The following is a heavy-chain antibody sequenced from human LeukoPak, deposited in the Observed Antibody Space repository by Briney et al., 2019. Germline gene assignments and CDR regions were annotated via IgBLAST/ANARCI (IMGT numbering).Heavy chain of an antibody. V-gene: IGHV4-59*08. Sequence: SETLSLTCTVSGGSISSYYWSWIRQPPGKGLEWIAYINYSGNTDYNPSLKSRVTISVDTSKNHFSLKLNSVTAADTAVYYCARLNVLNNSVLHHFDRWGQGTLVTVSS. J-gene: IGHJ4*02. CDR3: ARLNVLNNSVLHHFDR. CDR1: GGSISSYY. D-gene: IGHD1/OR15-1a*01. CDR2: INYSGNT.